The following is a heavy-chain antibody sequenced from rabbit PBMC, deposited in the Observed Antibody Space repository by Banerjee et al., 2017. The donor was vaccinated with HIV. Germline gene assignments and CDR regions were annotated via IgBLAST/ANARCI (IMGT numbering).Heavy chain of an antibody. Sequence: QSLEEFGGDLVKPGASLTLTCKASGFDFSSIAMCWVRQAPGKGLEWIACIYADSSGSTYYASWAKGRFTISKTSSTTVTLQMTSLTAADTATYFCARDLGAGRGLDLWGQGNLVTVS. J-gene: IGHJ3*01. D-gene: IGHD4-1*01. CDR2: IYADSSGST. V-gene: IGHV1S40*01. CDR3: ARDLGAGRGLDL. CDR1: GFDFSSIA.